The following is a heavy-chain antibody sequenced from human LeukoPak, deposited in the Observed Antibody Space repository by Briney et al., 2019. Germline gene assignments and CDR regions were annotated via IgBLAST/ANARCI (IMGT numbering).Heavy chain of an antibody. V-gene: IGHV3-7*01. J-gene: IGHJ4*02. CDR2: MKQDGSKK. CDR3: AREAGYCSGGSCYLPVFDY. CDR1: GFTFSSYW. D-gene: IGHD2-15*01. Sequence: GGSLRLSCAASGFTFSSYWMSWVRQAPGKGLEWVANMKQDGSKKYYVDSVKGRFTISRDNAKNSLYLQMNSLRAEDTAVYYCAREAGYCSGGSCYLPVFDYWGQGTLVTVSS.